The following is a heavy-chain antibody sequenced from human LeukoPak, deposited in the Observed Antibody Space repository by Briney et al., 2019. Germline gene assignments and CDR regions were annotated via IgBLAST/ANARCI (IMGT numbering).Heavy chain of an antibody. J-gene: IGHJ4*02. V-gene: IGHV4-4*02. CDR1: GGSVINTDW. D-gene: IGHD3-3*01. Sequence: SGTLSLTCGVSGGSVINTDWWTWVRQPPGKGLEWIGEVHLDGRTNYNPSLESRLTMSVDVSENQVSLKLTSVTAADTAVYYCAREGGFYRPLDYSGQGTLVTVSS. CDR3: AREGGFYRPLDY. CDR2: VHLDGRT.